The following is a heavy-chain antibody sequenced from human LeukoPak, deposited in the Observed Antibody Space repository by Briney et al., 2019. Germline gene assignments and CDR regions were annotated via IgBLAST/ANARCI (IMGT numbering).Heavy chain of an antibody. J-gene: IGHJ4*02. CDR2: ISSSSSYI. V-gene: IGHV3-21*01. CDR3: ARERGRGRDSPWFDY. D-gene: IGHD1-26*01. CDR1: GFTFSSYS. Sequence: GGSLRLSCAASGFTFSSYSKNWVRQAPGKGLEWVSSISSSSSYIYYADSVKGRFTISRDNAKNSLYLQMNSLRAEDTAVYYCARERGRGRDSPWFDYWGQGTLVTVSS.